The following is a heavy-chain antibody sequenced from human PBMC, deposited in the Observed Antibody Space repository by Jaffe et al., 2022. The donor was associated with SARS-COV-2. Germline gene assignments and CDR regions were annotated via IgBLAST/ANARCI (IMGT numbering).Heavy chain of an antibody. D-gene: IGHD2-21*01. CDR2: IWYDGSSE. CDR1: GFTFSNYA. V-gene: IGHV3-33*01. CDR3: AIFVAMVANV. Sequence: QVHLVESGGGVVQPGGSLRLSCAASGFTFSNYAMHWVRQTPAKGLEWVAVIWYDGSSEKYGDSVKGRFTISRDNSKNTLFLQMDSLRADDTAIYYCAIFVAMVANVWGQGTRVTVSS. J-gene: IGHJ4*02.